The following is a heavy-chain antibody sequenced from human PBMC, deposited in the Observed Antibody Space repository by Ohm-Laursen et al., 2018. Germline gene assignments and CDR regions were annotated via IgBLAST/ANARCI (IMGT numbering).Heavy chain of an antibody. V-gene: IGHV1-2*02. Sequence: ASVKVSCKASGGTISRYAFSWVRQAPGQGLEWMGWISPNSGGTNYAQKFQGRVTMTRDTSISTAYMELSSLRSDDTAVYYCARVLPQAQFSLDYWGQGTLVTVSS. J-gene: IGHJ4*02. CDR2: ISPNSGGT. CDR1: GGTISRYA. D-gene: IGHD2/OR15-2a*01. CDR3: ARVLPQAQFSLDY.